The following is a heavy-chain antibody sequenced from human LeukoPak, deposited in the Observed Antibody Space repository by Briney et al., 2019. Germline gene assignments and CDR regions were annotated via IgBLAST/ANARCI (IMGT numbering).Heavy chain of an antibody. J-gene: IGHJ4*02. V-gene: IGHV3-43*01. D-gene: IGHD1-26*01. CDR2: ISWDGGST. CDR3: AKGHIVGAITEFDY. Sequence: GGSLRPSCAASGFTFDDYTMHWVRQTPGKGLEWVSLISWDGGSTYYADSVKGRFTISRDNSKDSLYLQMNSLRTEDTALYYCAKGHIVGAITEFDYWGQGTLVTVSS. CDR1: GFTFDDYT.